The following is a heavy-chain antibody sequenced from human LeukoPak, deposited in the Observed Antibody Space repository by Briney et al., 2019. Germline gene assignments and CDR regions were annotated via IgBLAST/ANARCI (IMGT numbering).Heavy chain of an antibody. D-gene: IGHD3-22*01. CDR3: ITTYYYDTSGYIPP. J-gene: IGHJ5*02. Sequence: GGSLRLSCAASGFTFSNAWMSWVRQAPGKGLEWVGRIKSETDGATSDYAAPVKGRFTISRDDSKNTLYLKMNSLKIEDTAVYYCITTYYYDTSGYIPPWGQGTLVTVSS. CDR1: GFTFSNAW. V-gene: IGHV3-15*01. CDR2: IKSETDGATS.